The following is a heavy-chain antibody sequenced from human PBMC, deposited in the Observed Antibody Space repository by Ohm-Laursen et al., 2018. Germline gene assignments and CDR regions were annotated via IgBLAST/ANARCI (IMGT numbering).Heavy chain of an antibody. CDR2: ISYDGSNT. J-gene: IGHJ6*02. CDR3: AKSSSSWDLDYYYYGMDV. D-gene: IGHD6-13*01. Sequence: SLRLSCTASGFIFSGYGIHWVRQAPGKGLEWVAVISYDGSNTYYEDSVKGRFTVSRDNSKNTLYLQMNSLRAEDTAVYYCAKSSSSWDLDYYYYGMDVWGQGTTVTVSS. CDR1: GFIFSGYG. V-gene: IGHV3-30*18.